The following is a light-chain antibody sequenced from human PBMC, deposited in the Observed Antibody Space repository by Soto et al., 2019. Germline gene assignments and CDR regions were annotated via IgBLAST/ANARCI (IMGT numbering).Light chain of an antibody. CDR2: GAS. CDR3: QQYNTYPWT. V-gene: IGKV1-16*01. J-gene: IGKJ1*01. CDR1: QGISSY. Sequence: DIQLTQSPSSLSASVGDRVTITCRVSQGISSYLNWYRQKPGKPPKVLIYGASNLQSGVPSRFSGSGSGTEFTLTISRLQPDDFATYYCQQYNTYPWTFGQGTKVDI.